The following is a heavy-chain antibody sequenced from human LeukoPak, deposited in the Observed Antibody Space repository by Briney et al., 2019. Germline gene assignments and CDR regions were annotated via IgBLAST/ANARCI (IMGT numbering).Heavy chain of an antibody. Sequence: PGGSLRLSCAASGFTFSTYWMSWVRQAPGKGLEWVANIKQDGSEKYYLDSVKGRFTISRDNAKNSLDLQLSSLRAEDTALYYCARVVSWGWFDPWGQGTLVSVSS. D-gene: IGHD5/OR15-5a*01. V-gene: IGHV3-7*01. CDR2: IKQDGSEK. CDR3: ARVVSWGWFDP. CDR1: GFTFSTYW. J-gene: IGHJ5*02.